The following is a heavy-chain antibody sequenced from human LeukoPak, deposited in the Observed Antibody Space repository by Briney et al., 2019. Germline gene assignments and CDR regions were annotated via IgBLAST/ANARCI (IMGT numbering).Heavy chain of an antibody. Sequence: GGSLRLSCAASRFTFNNYAMSWVRQAPGKGLEWVSAIGGGGSTYYADSVKGRFTISRDNSRSTLYLQMNSLRAEDTAIYYCAREGYGALDYWGQGTLVAVSS. V-gene: IGHV3-23*01. CDR1: RFTFNNYA. J-gene: IGHJ4*02. CDR3: AREGYGALDY. CDR2: IGGGGST. D-gene: IGHD5-12*01.